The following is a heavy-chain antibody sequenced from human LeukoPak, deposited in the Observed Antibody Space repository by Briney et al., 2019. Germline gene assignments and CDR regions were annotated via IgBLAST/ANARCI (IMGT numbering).Heavy chain of an antibody. CDR1: GGSISSYY. CDR2: IFYSGTT. V-gene: IGHV4-59*01. CDR3: ARGGYYYDSSGYYPRAFDI. D-gene: IGHD3-22*01. J-gene: IGHJ3*02. Sequence: SETLSLTCTVSGGSISSYYWSWIRQPPGKGLEWIGFIFYSGTTNYNPSLKSRVTISVDTSKNQFSLKLSSVTAADTAVYYCARGGYYYDSSGYYPRAFDIWGQGTMVTVSS.